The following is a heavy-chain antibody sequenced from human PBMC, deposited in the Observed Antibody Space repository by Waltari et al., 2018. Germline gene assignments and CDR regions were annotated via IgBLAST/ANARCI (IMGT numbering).Heavy chain of an antibody. D-gene: IGHD6-13*01. V-gene: IGHV3-21*02. Sequence: EVQLVESGGGLVKPGGSLRLSCAASGFTFNTYTMNWVRQAPGKGLEGGSSMSSTSSDIYYADAVKGRVTISRDNAKSSLYLQLNSLRAEDTAVYYCAGGYSSYYGMDVWGQGTTVTVSS. CDR1: GFTFNTYT. CDR3: AGGYSSYYGMDV. CDR2: MSSTSSDI. J-gene: IGHJ6*02.